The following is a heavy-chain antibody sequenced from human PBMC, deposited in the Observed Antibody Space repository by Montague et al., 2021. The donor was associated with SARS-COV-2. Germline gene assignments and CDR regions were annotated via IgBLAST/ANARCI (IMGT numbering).Heavy chain of an antibody. CDR2: IYWDGDQ. Sequence: PALVKPTQTLTLTCVFPGFSLNTDGVGVAWIRRPPGKALEWLALIYWDGDQRYSPSLKTRVTITKDTSRNRVVLTMTNLDPVDTATYYCARRYDFYRAEAFDVGGQGTMGTVSS. D-gene: IGHD3-3*01. J-gene: IGHJ3*01. V-gene: IGHV2-5*02. CDR3: ARRYDFYRAEAFDV. CDR1: GFSLNTDGVG.